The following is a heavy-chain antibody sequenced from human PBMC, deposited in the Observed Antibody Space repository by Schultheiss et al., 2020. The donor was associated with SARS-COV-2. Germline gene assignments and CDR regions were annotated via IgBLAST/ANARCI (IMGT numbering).Heavy chain of an antibody. Sequence: ESLKISCAVYGGSFSGYYWSWIRQPPGKGLEWIGEINHSGSTNYNPSLKSRVTISVDTSKNQFSLKLSSVTAADTAVYYCASPCSTSCYASGVGAFDPWGQGTLVTVSS. CDR1: GGSFSGYY. D-gene: IGHD2-2*01. V-gene: IGHV4-34*01. CDR2: INHSGST. J-gene: IGHJ5*02. CDR3: ASPCSTSCYASGVGAFDP.